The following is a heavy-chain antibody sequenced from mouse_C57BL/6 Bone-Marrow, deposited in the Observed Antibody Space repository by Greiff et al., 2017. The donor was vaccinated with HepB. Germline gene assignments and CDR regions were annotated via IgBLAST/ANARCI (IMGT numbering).Heavy chain of an antibody. D-gene: IGHD3-2*02. CDR2: IDPANGNT. J-gene: IGHJ3*01. Sequence: VQLKQPGAELVKPGASVKMSCKASGYTFTSYWITWVKQRPEQGLEWIGRIDPANGNTKYAPKFQGKATITADTSSNTAYLQLSSLTSEDTAIYYCARDSSGPAWFAYWGQGTLVTVSA. V-gene: IGHV14-3*01. CDR3: ARDSSGPAWFAY. CDR1: GYTFTSYW.